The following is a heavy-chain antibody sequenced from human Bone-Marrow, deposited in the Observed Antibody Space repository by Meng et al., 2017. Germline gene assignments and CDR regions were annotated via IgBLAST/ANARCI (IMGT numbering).Heavy chain of an antibody. Sequence: QGRLVQTGAWVQTPGASVQVSCKAPGYTFTGYSMHWVRQAPGQGLEWMGIINPSGGSTSYAQKFQGRVTMTRDTSTSTVYMELSSLRSEDTAVYYCARVKHYGSGILVFDYWGQGTLVTVSS. CDR2: INPSGGST. CDR3: ARVKHYGSGILVFDY. J-gene: IGHJ4*02. D-gene: IGHD3-10*01. V-gene: IGHV1-46*01. CDR1: GYTFTGYS.